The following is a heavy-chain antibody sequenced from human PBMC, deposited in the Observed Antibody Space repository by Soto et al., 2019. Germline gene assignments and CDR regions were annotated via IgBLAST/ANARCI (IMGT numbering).Heavy chain of an antibody. CDR1: GFSLNTYV. CDR3: ARGPLLESHFDY. V-gene: IGHV1-3*01. CDR2: VNAASGNT. D-gene: IGHD3-10*01. Sequence: QVHLVQSGAEARKPGASVNVSCMASGFSLNTYVVHWVRQAPGQGLEWMGWVNAASGNTQTSQKFQGRLTLTRDTSANTAYMELSSLRTEDTAVYFCARGPLLESHFDYWGQGTLVAVSS. J-gene: IGHJ4*02.